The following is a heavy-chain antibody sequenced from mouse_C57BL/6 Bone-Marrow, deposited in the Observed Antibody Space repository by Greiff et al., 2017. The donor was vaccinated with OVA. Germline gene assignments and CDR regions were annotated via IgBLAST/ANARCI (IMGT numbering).Heavy chain of an antibody. V-gene: IGHV5-9*01. CDR1: GFTFSSYT. CDR2: ISGGGGNT. CDR3: ARNFGTWFAY. J-gene: IGHJ3*01. Sequence: EVKLQESGGGLVKPGGSLKLSCAASGFTFSSYTMSWVRQTPEKRLEWVATISGGGGNTYYPDSVKGRFTISRDNAKNTLYLQMSSLRSEDTALYYCARNFGTWFAYWGQGTLVTVSA.